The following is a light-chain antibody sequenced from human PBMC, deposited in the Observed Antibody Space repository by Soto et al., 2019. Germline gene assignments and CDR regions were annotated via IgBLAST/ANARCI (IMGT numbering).Light chain of an antibody. CDR3: QDYGTSAPWT. CDR1: QNIRGNE. V-gene: IGKV3-20*01. CDR2: RGS. Sequence: EVVLTQSPGTLSLSPGERATLSCRASQNIRGNELAWYQKKPGQAPRLLIYRGSRRATGIPDRFSGRWSGTDFNLTISRLEPEDFAVYYCQDYGTSAPWTFGQGTKVEIK. J-gene: IGKJ1*01.